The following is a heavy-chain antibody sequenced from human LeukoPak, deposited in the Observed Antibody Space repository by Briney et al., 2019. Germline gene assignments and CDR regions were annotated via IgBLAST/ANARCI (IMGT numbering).Heavy chain of an antibody. D-gene: IGHD5-18*01. CDR1: GFTFSSYS. Sequence: GGSLRLSCAASGFTFSSYSMNWLRQAPGKGLEWVSSISSSSSYIYYADSVKGRFTISRDNAKNSLYLQMNSLRAEDTAVYYCARGVQLWYWFDPWGQGTLVTVSS. CDR2: ISSSSSYI. CDR3: ARGVQLWYWFDP. V-gene: IGHV3-21*01. J-gene: IGHJ5*02.